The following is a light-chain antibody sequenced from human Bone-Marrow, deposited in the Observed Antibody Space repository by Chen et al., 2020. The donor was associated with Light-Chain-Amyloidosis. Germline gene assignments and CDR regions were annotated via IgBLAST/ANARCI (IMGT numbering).Light chain of an antibody. V-gene: IGLV6-57*01. CDR2: EDD. CDR3: QSYQGSSQGV. J-gene: IGLJ3*02. Sequence: KFMLTQPHSVSESPGKTGIISCTRSSGSIATNYVLWYQQRPGSSPTTVIYEDDQRPSGVPDRFSGSIDRSSNSASLPISGLKTEDEADYYCQSYQGSSQGVFGGGTKLTVL. CDR1: SGSIATNY.